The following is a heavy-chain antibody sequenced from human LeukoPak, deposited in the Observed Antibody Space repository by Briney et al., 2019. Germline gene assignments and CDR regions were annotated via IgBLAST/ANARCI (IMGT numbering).Heavy chain of an antibody. CDR3: ARVDYGEVFFDY. V-gene: IGHV4-38-2*02. D-gene: IGHD4-17*01. CDR2: IYHSGST. Sequence: TSETLSLTCTVSGYSISSGYYWGWIRQPPGKGLEWIGSIYHSGSTYYNPSLKSRVTISVDTSKNQFSLKLSSVTAADTAVYYCARVDYGEVFFDYWGQGTLVTVSS. J-gene: IGHJ4*02. CDR1: GYSISSGYY.